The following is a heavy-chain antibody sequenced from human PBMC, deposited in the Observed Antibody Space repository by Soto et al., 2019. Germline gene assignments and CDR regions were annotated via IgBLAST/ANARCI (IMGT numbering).Heavy chain of an antibody. D-gene: IGHD4-4*01. CDR1: GFTFNNYW. CDR2: INGDGSST. Sequence: GGSLRLSCAASGFTFNNYWMHWVRQAPGKGLVWVSRINGDGSSTRYADSVKGRFTISRDNAKNSLYLQMNSLRAEDTAVYYCARDTTTVYGMDVWGQGTTVTVSS. CDR3: ARDTTTVYGMDV. J-gene: IGHJ6*02. V-gene: IGHV3-74*01.